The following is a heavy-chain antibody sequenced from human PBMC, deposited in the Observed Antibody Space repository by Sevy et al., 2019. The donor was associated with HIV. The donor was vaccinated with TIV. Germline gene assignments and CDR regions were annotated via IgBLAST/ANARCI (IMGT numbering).Heavy chain of an antibody. D-gene: IGHD3-16*02. Sequence: SETLSLTCAVYGGSFSGYYWSWIRQPPGQGLERIGEITHRGNTNYNPSLKSRVTIPIDTSKNQFSLKLSSVTAADTAVFYRARGRYRNYLWGSDRPTYFDSWGQGALVTVSS. CDR2: ITHRGNT. CDR1: GGSFSGYY. J-gene: IGHJ4*02. V-gene: IGHV4-34*01. CDR3: ARGRYRNYLWGSDRPTYFDS.